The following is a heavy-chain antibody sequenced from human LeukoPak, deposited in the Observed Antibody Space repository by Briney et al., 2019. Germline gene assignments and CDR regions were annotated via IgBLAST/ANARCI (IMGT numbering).Heavy chain of an antibody. D-gene: IGHD3-10*01. CDR1: GGSISSNTYY. V-gene: IGHV4-39*07. CDR2: IYYSGST. CDR3: ARDSRYYYGSGSLRWAWFDP. J-gene: IGHJ5*02. Sequence: PSETLSLTCTVSGGSISSNTYYWGWIRQPPGKGLEWIGSIYYSGSTYYNPSLKSRVTISVDTSKNQFSLKLSSVTAADTAVYYCARDSRYYYGSGSLRWAWFDPWGQGTLVTVSS.